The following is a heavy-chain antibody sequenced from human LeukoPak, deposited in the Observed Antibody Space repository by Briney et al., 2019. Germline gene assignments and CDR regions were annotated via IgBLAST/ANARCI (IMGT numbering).Heavy chain of an antibody. D-gene: IGHD3-16*01. CDR3: ARFGVDYNMDV. Sequence: SETLSLTCSVPGDSISSYYWSWIRQPPGKGLEWLGQIHYSGKADYSPSLKSRITMSVDTSKNQLSLKLTSATAADTATYHCARFGVDYNMDVWGQGTTVTV. CDR1: GDSISSYY. V-gene: IGHV4-59*01. CDR2: IHYSGKA. J-gene: IGHJ6*02.